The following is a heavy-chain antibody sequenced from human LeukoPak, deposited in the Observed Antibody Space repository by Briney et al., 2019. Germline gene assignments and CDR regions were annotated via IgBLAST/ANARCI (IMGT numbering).Heavy chain of an antibody. CDR1: GYSISSGYY. D-gene: IGHD4-23*01. CDR3: ARDLVRYGGIYDAFDI. J-gene: IGHJ3*02. Sequence: SETLSLTCTVSGYSISSGYYWGWIRQPPGKGLEWIGSIYHSGSTYYNPSLKSRVTISVDTSKNQFSLKLSSVTAADTAVYYCARDLVRYGGIYDAFDIWGQGTMVTVSS. V-gene: IGHV4-38-2*02. CDR2: IYHSGST.